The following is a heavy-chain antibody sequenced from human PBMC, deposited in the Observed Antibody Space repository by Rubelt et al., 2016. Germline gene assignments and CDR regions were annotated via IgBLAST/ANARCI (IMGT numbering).Heavy chain of an antibody. Sequence: EVQVLESGGGLVQPGGSLRLSCAASGFTFSNYAMSWVRQAPGKGLEWVSTIDGGGGSTYYAEYVKGRLTISRDNSKNTLYLQMNRLRAEDTAVYVWAKVSVLGATARGYNWFDSWGQGTLVTVSS. CDR2: IDGGGGST. J-gene: IGHJ5*01. CDR1: GFTFSNYA. D-gene: IGHD1-26*01. CDR3: AKVSVLGATARGYNWFDS. V-gene: IGHV3-23*01.